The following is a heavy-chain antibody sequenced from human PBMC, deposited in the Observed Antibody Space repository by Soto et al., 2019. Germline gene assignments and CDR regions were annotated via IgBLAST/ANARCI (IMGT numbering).Heavy chain of an antibody. CDR3: ARDFDLPWFGDSNRKAFGMDV. V-gene: IGHV3-30*01. CDR1: RFTFSTYA. D-gene: IGHD3-10*01. CDR2: ISNDGISH. J-gene: IGHJ6*02. Sequence: QVQLVESGGGVVQPGRSLRLSCAASRFTFSTYAMHWVRQAPGKGLEWVAVISNDGISHYHADSVKGRFTVSRANSKNTLYLQMNSLRTEDTAVYYCARDFDLPWFGDSNRKAFGMDVWGQGTTVTVSS.